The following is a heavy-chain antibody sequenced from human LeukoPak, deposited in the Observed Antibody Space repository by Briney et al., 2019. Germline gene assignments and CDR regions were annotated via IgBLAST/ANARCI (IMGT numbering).Heavy chain of an antibody. CDR3: AGGLPTYCSGGSCYPSNFDY. Sequence: SETLSLTCTVSGGSISSYYWSWIRQPPGKGLEWIGYIYYSGSTNYNPSLKSRVTISVDTSKNQFSLKLSSVTAADTAVYYCAGGLPTYCSGGSCYPSNFDYWGQGTLVTVSS. J-gene: IGHJ4*02. CDR1: GGSISSYY. D-gene: IGHD2-15*01. CDR2: IYYSGST. V-gene: IGHV4-59*08.